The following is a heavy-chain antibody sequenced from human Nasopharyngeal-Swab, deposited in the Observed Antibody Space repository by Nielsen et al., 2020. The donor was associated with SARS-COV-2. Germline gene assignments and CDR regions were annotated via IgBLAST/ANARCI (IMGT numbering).Heavy chain of an antibody. CDR1: GGSIRNYY. CDR3: ARRDYGTLFDY. CDR2: IYYTGST. V-gene: IGHV4-59*08. J-gene: IGHJ4*02. Sequence: SEILSLTCTVSGGSIRNYYWSWIRQPPGKGLEWIGYIYYTGSTDYNPSLKSRVTISVDTSRNQFSLKLSPVTATDTAIYYCARRDYGTLFDYWGRGTLVTVSS. D-gene: IGHD4-17*01.